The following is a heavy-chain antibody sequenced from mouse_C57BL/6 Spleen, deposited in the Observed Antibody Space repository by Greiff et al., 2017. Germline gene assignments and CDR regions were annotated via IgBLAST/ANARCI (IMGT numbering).Heavy chain of an antibody. V-gene: IGHV1-26*01. D-gene: IGHD1-1*01. CDR2: INPNNGGT. Sequence: EVQLQQSGPELVKPGASVKISCKASGYTFTDYYMNWVKQSHGKSLEWIGDINPNNGGTSYNQKFKGKATLTVDKSSSTAYMELRSLTSEDSAVYYCANVYYYGSYAMDYWGQGTSVTVSS. CDR1: GYTFTDYY. J-gene: IGHJ4*01. CDR3: ANVYYYGSYAMDY.